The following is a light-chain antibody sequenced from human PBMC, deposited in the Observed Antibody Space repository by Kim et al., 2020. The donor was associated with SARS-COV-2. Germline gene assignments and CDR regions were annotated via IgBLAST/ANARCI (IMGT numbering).Light chain of an antibody. CDR2: AAS. V-gene: IGKV1-27*01. J-gene: IGKJ1*01. CDR3: QKYNSAPHT. Sequence: ASGGDRVTITCRASQGISNYLAWYQQKPGKVPKLLIYAASTLQSGVPSRFSGSGSGTDFTLTISSLQPEDVATYYCQKYNSAPHTFGQGTKVDIK. CDR1: QGISNY.